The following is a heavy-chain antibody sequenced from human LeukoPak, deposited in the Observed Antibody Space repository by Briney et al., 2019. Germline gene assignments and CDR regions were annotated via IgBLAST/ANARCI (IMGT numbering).Heavy chain of an antibody. J-gene: IGHJ3*02. CDR3: ARDRNPLVRHIVVVTALVPDAFDI. Sequence: PGGSLRLSCAASGFTFSTYAMHWVRQAPGKGLEYVSGISNKGGRTYYANSVKGRFTISRDNSKNTLYLQMGSLRAEDMAVYYCARDRNPLVRHIVVVTALVPDAFDIWGQGTMVTVSS. V-gene: IGHV3-64*01. CDR1: GFTFSTYA. CDR2: ISNKGGRT. D-gene: IGHD2-21*02.